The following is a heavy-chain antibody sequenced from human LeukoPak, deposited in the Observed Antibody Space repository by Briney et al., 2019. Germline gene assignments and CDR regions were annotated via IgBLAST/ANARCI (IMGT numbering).Heavy chain of an antibody. CDR2: ISYDGSNK. CDR1: GFTFSSYW. Sequence: GGSLRLSCAASGFTFSSYWMSWVRQAPGKGLEWVAVISYDGSNKYYADSVKGRFTISRDNSESTLYLQMNSLRAEDTAVYYCARGTPLRYFDWLLFQGDYYYYGMDVWGQGTTVTVSS. D-gene: IGHD3-9*01. J-gene: IGHJ6*02. CDR3: ARGTPLRYFDWLLFQGDYYYYGMDV. V-gene: IGHV3-30-3*01.